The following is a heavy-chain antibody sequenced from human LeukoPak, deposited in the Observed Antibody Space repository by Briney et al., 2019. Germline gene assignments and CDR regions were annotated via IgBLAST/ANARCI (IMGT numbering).Heavy chain of an antibody. CDR2: ISYDGSNK. CDR1: GFTFSSYA. D-gene: IGHD1-26*01. V-gene: IGHV3-30-3*01. CDR3: ARDLKWELLGGYYFDY. Sequence: GGSLRLSCAASGFTFSSYAMHWVRQAPGKGLEWVAVISYDGSNKYYAGSVKGRFTISRDNSKNTLYLQMNSLRAEDTAVYYCARDLKWELLGGYYFDYWGQGTLVTVSS. J-gene: IGHJ4*02.